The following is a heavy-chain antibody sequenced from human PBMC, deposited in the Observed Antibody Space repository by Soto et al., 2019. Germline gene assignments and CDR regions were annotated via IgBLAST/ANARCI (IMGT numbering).Heavy chain of an antibody. D-gene: IGHD6-19*01. CDR3: AKGRLAVAAPYTWFDP. CDR2: ITGGADST. V-gene: IGHV3-23*01. CDR1: GFTFSSYA. Sequence: GGSLRLSCAASGFTFSSYAMSWVRQAPGKGLEWVSAITGGADSTHYADSVKGRFTISRDNSRNTVSLQMNSLRVEDTAVYHCAKGRLAVAAPYTWFDPWGLGTLVTVSS. J-gene: IGHJ5*02.